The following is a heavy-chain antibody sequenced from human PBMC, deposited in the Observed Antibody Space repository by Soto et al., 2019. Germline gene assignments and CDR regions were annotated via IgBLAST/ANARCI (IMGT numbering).Heavy chain of an antibody. Sequence: QVTLKESGPVLVNPTETLTLTCTVSGFSLSNARMGVSWIRQPPGKALEWLAHIFSNDEKSYSTSLKSRLTNTNDHSKSPLVLTMTNIDPVDTATYYCALILPPPYYYDSSGYYYDYWGQGTLVTVSS. CDR1: GFSLSNARMG. D-gene: IGHD3-22*01. J-gene: IGHJ4*02. V-gene: IGHV2-26*01. CDR3: ALILPPPYYYDSSGYYYDY. CDR2: IFSNDEK.